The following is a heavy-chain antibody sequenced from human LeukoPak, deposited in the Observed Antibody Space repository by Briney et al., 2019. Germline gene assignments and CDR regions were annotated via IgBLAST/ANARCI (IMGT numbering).Heavy chain of an antibody. Sequence: GGSLRLSCAASGFTFSSYAMSWVRQAPGKGLEWVSSITISGSYIYYADSVKGRFTISRDNAKNSLYLQMNSLRAEDTAVYYCARDVNSGSYSGTSDCWGHGTLVTVSS. D-gene: IGHD1-26*01. V-gene: IGHV3-21*01. CDR3: ARDVNSGSYSGTSDC. J-gene: IGHJ4*01. CDR1: GFTFSSYA. CDR2: ITISGSYI.